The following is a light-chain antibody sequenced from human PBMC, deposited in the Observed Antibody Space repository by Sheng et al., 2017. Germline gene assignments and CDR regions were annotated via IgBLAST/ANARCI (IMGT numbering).Light chain of an antibody. Sequence: SFVLTQPPSVSVAPGQTATITCGANNIESKSVHWYQQKSGQAPELVVYDDDDRPSGIPERFSGSNSGNTATLIITRVEAGDEAVYYCQVWDITSDVIFGGGTRVTVV. CDR1: NIESKS. CDR3: QVWDITSDVI. J-gene: IGLJ2*01. V-gene: IGLV3-21*02. CDR2: DDD.